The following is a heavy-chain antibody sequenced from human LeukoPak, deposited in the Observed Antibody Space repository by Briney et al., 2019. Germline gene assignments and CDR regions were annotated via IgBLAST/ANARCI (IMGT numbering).Heavy chain of an antibody. V-gene: IGHV3-23*01. CDR3: AKAAGGACNSGDCYSRAFDY. Sequence: GGSLRLSCAASGFTFSNYAMNWVRQVPGKGLEWVSIITDSGGDTNYADSVKGRFTISRDSSKSTLYLQMNSLRAEDTATYYCAKAAGGACNSGDCYSRAFDYWGQGTLVTVSS. D-gene: IGHD2-21*02. J-gene: IGHJ4*02. CDR2: ITDSGGDT. CDR1: GFTFSNYA.